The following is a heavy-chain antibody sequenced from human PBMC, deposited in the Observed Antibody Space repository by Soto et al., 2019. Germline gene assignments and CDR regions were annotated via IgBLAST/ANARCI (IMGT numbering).Heavy chain of an antibody. J-gene: IGHJ4*02. D-gene: IGHD2-2*01. Sequence: PAETLSLTCAISGFSIGSNNWWGCIRHPPGKGLEGVGNIYYSGTTQFNPSLKSRVTMSIDNSGNQFSLRLTSVTASDTAVYYCARKERKPAAIWNWGQGILVTVS. CDR3: ARKERKPAAIWN. CDR1: GFSIGSNNW. V-gene: IGHV4-28*06. CDR2: IYYSGTT.